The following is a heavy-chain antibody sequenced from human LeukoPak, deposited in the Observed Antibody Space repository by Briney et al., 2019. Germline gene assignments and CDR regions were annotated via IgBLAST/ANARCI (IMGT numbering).Heavy chain of an antibody. Sequence: GGSLRLSCAASGFTFSSYGMHRVRQAPGKGLEWVAVIWYDGSNKYYADSVKGRFTISRDNSKNTLYLQMNSLRAEDTAVYYCASDVLDYYDSSGFRGPRDYWGQGTLVTVSS. CDR1: GFTFSSYG. V-gene: IGHV3-33*01. CDR2: IWYDGSNK. CDR3: ASDVLDYYDSSGFRGPRDY. J-gene: IGHJ4*02. D-gene: IGHD3-22*01.